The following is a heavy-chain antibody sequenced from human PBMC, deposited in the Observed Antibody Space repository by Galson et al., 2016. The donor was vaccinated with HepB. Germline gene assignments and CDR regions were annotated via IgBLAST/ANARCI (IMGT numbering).Heavy chain of an antibody. CDR3: ARGPRAITVAATGANLDN. Sequence: SLRLSCAASGFTFSIYAMHWVRQDPGKGLEWVSVISYDGTNKYYVDSVKGRFTISRDNSKTMLYLQMNSLRAEDTAVYYCARGPRAITVAATGANLDNWGQGTLFTVSS. CDR2: ISYDGTNK. J-gene: IGHJ4*02. V-gene: IGHV3-30*04. CDR1: GFTFSIYA. D-gene: IGHD6-19*01.